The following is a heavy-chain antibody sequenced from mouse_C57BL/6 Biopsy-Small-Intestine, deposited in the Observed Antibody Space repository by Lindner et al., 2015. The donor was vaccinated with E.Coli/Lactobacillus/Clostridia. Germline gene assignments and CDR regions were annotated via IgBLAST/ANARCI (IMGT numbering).Heavy chain of an antibody. CDR3: TRASPYRGSYFGMRGAFDI. CDR2: INPNTGGT. J-gene: IGHJ3*01. V-gene: IGHV1-64*01. D-gene: IGHD1-1*02. Sequence: SVKVSCKASGYTFTGYEIHWVRQAPGQGLEWMGWINPNTGGTNYAQKYQGSFTMTRDTSVTTAYMELNSLRSDDTAVYYCTRASPYRGSYFGMRGAFDIWGQGTMVTVSS. CDR1: GYTFTGYE.